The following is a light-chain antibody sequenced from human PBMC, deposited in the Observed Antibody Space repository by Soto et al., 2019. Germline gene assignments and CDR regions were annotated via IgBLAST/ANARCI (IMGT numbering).Light chain of an antibody. CDR2: EVT. Sequence: QSVLSQPASVSGSPGQTITISCTGTNSDVGGYNAVSWYQHHPGKAPKLIIYEVTHRPSGVSDRFSASKSGNTASLTISGLQAEDEADYYCNSFRVSHLYVFGTGTKVTLL. J-gene: IGLJ1*01. V-gene: IGLV2-14*01. CDR1: NSDVGGYNA. CDR3: NSFRVSHLYV.